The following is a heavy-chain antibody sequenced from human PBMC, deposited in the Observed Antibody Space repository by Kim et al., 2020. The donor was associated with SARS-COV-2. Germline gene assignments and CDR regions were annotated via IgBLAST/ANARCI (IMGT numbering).Heavy chain of an antibody. CDR2: ISGSGGST. V-gene: IGHV3-23*01. CDR3: AKTGRPPWGSYYYYYYMDV. Sequence: GGSLRLSCAASGFTFSSYAMSWVRQAPGKGLEWVSAISGSGGSTYYADSVKGRFTISRDNSKNTLYLQMNSLRAEDTAVYYCAKTGRPPWGSYYYYYYMDVWGKGTTVTVSS. J-gene: IGHJ6*03. D-gene: IGHD7-27*01. CDR1: GFTFSSYA.